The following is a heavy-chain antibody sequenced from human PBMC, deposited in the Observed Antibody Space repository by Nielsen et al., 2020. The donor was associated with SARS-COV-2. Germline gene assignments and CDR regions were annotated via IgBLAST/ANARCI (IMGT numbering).Heavy chain of an antibody. Sequence: KVSCKGSGYIFTNYWIGWVRQMPGKGPEWMGIIYPGDSDIRYSPSFQGQVTVSADKSISTAYLQWSSLQASDTAMYYCARLNYNWNDALDYWGQGTLVTVSS. CDR1: GYIFTNYW. V-gene: IGHV5-51*01. CDR2: IYPGDSDI. CDR3: ARLNYNWNDALDY. D-gene: IGHD1-1*01. J-gene: IGHJ4*02.